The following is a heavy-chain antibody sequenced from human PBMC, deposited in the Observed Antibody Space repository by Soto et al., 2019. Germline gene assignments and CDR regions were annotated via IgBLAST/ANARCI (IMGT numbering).Heavy chain of an antibody. Sequence: ASVKVSCKASGGTFSIYAISWVRQAPGQGLEWMGGIIPIFGTANYAQKFQGRVTITADKSTSTAYMELSSLRSEDTAVYYCAENRGLSYFQHWGQGTLVTVSS. J-gene: IGHJ1*01. CDR2: IIPIFGTA. CDR1: GGTFSIYA. CDR3: AENRGLSYFQH. D-gene: IGHD3-16*01. V-gene: IGHV1-69*06.